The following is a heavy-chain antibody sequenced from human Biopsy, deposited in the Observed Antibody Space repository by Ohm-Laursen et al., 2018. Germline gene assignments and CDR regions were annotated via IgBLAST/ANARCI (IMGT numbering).Heavy chain of an antibody. J-gene: IGHJ4*02. CDR3: ARAYFYGMGTSNYFLDS. D-gene: IGHD3-10*01. CDR2: IYYSWTT. V-gene: IGHV4-61*08. CDR1: GGSVRSPDHR. Sequence: GTLSLTCTVSGGSVRSPDHRWNWVRRAPGKGLEWVGNIYYSWTTLYNPSLSGRVTMDLDRSTDQFSLKLKSVTSADTAVYFCARAYFYGMGTSNYFLDSWGQGALVTVSS.